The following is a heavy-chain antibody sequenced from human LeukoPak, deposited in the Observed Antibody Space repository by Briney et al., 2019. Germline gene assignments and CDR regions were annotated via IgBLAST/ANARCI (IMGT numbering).Heavy chain of an antibody. J-gene: IGHJ4*02. CDR3: ARTPIYYFDNSGYYN. Sequence: SETLSLTCTVSGGSISSYYWSWIRQPPGKGLEWIGYIYYSGSTSYNPSLKSRVTMSVDTSKKQFSLRLSSVTAADTAVYYCARTPIYYFDNSGYYNWGQGTLVTVSS. V-gene: IGHV4-59*12. CDR2: IYYSGST. D-gene: IGHD3-22*01. CDR1: GGSISSYY.